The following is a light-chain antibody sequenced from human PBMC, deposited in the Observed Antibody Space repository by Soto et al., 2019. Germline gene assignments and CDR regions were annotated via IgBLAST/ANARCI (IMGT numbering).Light chain of an antibody. CDR2: AAS. CDR3: QQGNSFPLT. Sequence: DIHITKSPSYVSASVGDRVTISCRASQGISSWLAWFQQKPGEAPRLLIYAASSLHSGVPSRFSGNGSGTDFTLTISSLQPEDFATYYCQQGNSFPLTFGGGTKVEMK. J-gene: IGKJ4*01. CDR1: QGISSW. V-gene: IGKV1-12*01.